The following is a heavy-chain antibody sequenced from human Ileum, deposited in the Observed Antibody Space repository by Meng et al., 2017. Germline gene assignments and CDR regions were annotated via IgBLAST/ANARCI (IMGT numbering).Heavy chain of an antibody. J-gene: IGHJ4*02. CDR3: AFTLLASPSALTN. V-gene: IGHV3-74*01. CDR2: IIGDGSGA. Sequence: QLLEPGGGLVQPGGSLGSSCTASGFTFSSSWVHWVRQAPGRGLAWVSRIIGDGSGANYADSVEGRFTVSRDNAKNTAYLQMSGLRAEDTAVYYCAFTLLASPSALTNWGQGTLVTVSS. D-gene: IGHD3-3*01. CDR1: GFTFSSSW.